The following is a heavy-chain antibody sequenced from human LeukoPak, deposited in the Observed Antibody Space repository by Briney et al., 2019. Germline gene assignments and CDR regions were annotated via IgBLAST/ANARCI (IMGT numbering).Heavy chain of an antibody. CDR2: INSDGSST. CDR1: GFTFSNYW. D-gene: IGHD3-16*01. J-gene: IGHJ4*02. V-gene: IGHV3-74*01. CDR3: ARGHPQLGF. Sequence: PGGSLRLSCAASGFTFSNYWMHWVRQAPGKGLVCVSRINSDGSSTIYADSVKGRFTISRDNAKNTLYLQMNSLRAEDTVVYYCARGHPQLGFWGQGTLVTVSS.